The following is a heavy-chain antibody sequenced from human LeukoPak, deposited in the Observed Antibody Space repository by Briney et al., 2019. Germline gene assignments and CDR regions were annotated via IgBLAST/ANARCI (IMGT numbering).Heavy chain of an antibody. D-gene: IGHD3-10*01. CDR1: GFTFSNYA. V-gene: IGHV3-23*01. CDR3: AKDNAYYYADY. Sequence: GGSLRLSCGASGFTFSNYAMSWVRQAPGKGLEWVSGINDNGSTRFYAASVKGRFTSSRDNPKNTLYLQMNGLRVEDTAVYYCAKDNAYYYADYWGQGTLVTVSS. J-gene: IGHJ4*02. CDR2: INDNGSTR.